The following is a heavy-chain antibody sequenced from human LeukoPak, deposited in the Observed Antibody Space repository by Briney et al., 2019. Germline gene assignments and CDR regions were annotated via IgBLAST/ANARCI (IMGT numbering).Heavy chain of an antibody. V-gene: IGHV3-43*01. Sequence: GGSLRLSCVASGFAFDEYTFNWVRQAPGKGLEWVSLMSWNGHNTYYSDSVKGRFTISRDNSKNSLYMEMKDLRIEDTALYYCAKDMEDYGGNSFDSWGEGTLVTVSS. CDR3: AKDMEDYGGNSFDS. D-gene: IGHD4-23*01. CDR1: GFAFDEYT. CDR2: MSWNGHNT. J-gene: IGHJ5*01.